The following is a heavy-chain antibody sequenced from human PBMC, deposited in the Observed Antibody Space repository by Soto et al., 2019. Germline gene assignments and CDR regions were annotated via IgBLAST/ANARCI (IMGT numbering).Heavy chain of an antibody. Sequence: KTSETLSLTCTVSGGSISSYYWSWIRQPPGKGLEWIGYIYYSGSTNYNPSLKSRVTISVDTSKNQFSLKLSSVTAADPAVYFLGRQRISQNLFDPWGPGPLVTVS. CDR3: GRQRISQNLFDP. D-gene: IGHD6-25*01. CDR1: GGSISSYY. V-gene: IGHV4-59*01. CDR2: IYYSGST. J-gene: IGHJ5*02.